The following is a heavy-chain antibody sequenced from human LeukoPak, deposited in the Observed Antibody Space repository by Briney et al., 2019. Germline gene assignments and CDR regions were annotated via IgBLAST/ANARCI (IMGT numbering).Heavy chain of an antibody. CDR1: GLTVSSNF. CDR3: ARGPSQLGYCSSTSCYPGAFDI. V-gene: IGHV3-53*01. D-gene: IGHD2-2*01. CDR2: IYGGGST. Sequence: GGSLRLSCAVTGLTVSSNFMSWVRQAPGKGLEWVSVIYGGGSTYYADSVKGRFTISRDNSRNTLYLQMDSLRAEDTAVYYCARGPSQLGYCSSTSCYPGAFDI. J-gene: IGHJ3*02.